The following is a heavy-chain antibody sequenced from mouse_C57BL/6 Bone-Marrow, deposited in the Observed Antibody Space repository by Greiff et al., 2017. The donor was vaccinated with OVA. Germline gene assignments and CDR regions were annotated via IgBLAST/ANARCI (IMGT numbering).Heavy chain of an antibody. V-gene: IGHV3-8*01. CDR3: ARYTNYDYGRYFGG. CDR2: ISYSGST. Sequence: EVKLQESGPGLAKPSQTLSLPCSVTGYSITSDYWNWIRQFPGSKLEYMGYISYSGSTYYNPPLKSRISITRDTSKNQYYLTLNSVTTEDTARDYCARYTNYDYGRYFGGWGTGTTVTVSS. D-gene: IGHD2-4*01. CDR1: GYSITSDY. J-gene: IGHJ1*03.